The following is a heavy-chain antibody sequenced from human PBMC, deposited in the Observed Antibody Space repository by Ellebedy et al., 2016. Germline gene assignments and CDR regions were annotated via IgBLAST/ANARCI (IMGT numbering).Heavy chain of an antibody. V-gene: IGHV3-48*01. CDR1: GFTFSDYS. J-gene: IGHJ2*01. D-gene: IGHD3-10*01. Sequence: GGSLRLSCAASGFTFSDYSMNWVRQAPGKGLEWIAYMTGSTTTIYYADSVKGRFTISRVNAKNTLYLQMNSLRAGDTAVYYCARALNGGFMVRGVTPYWYFDLWGRGTLVTVSS. CDR2: MTGSTTTI. CDR3: ARALNGGFMVRGVTPYWYFDL.